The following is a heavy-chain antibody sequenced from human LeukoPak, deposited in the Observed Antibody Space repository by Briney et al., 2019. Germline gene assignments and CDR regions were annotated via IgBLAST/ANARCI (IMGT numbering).Heavy chain of an antibody. J-gene: IGHJ4*02. Sequence: GGSLRLSCAASGFTFSSYEMNWVRQAPGKGLEWVSYISSSGSTIYYADSVKGRFTISRDNAKNSLYLQMNSLRAEDTAVYYCARSGAAAGTPFDYWGQGTLVTVSS. CDR2: ISSSGSTI. CDR1: GFTFSSYE. V-gene: IGHV3-48*03. D-gene: IGHD6-13*01. CDR3: ARSGAAAGTPFDY.